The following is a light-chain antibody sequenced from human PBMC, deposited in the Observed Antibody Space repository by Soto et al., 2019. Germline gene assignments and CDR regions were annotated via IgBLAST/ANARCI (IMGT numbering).Light chain of an antibody. CDR2: DAS. V-gene: IGKV1-5*01. CDR3: QQYNSYSRA. J-gene: IGKJ1*01. Sequence: DIQMTQSPSTLSASVGDRVTITCRASQSISSWLAWYQQKPGKAPKLLIYDASSLESGVPSRFSGSGSGTEFTLTINSLQPDDFATYYCQQYNSYSRACGQGTKVDIK. CDR1: QSISSW.